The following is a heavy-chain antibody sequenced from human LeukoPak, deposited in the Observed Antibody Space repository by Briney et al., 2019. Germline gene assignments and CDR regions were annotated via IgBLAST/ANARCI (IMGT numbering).Heavy chain of an antibody. V-gene: IGHV3-11*01. CDR1: GFTFSDYY. J-gene: IGHJ4*02. Sequence: GGSLRLSCAASGFTFSDYYMSWIRQAPGKGLEWVSYISSSGSTIYYADSVKGRFTISRDNAKNSLYLQMNSLRAEDTAVYYCARVRDYYDILTGYYAGWYFDYWGQETLVTVSS. D-gene: IGHD3-9*01. CDR3: ARVRDYYDILTGYYAGWYFDY. CDR2: ISSSGSTI.